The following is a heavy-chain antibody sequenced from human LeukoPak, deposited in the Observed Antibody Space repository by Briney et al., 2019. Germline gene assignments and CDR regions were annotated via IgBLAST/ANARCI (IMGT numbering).Heavy chain of an antibody. D-gene: IGHD2-8*02. J-gene: IGHJ4*02. CDR1: GGSFSGYY. CDR2: INHSGST. V-gene: IGHV4-34*01. Sequence: SETLSLTCAVYGGSFSGYYWSWIRQPPGKGLEWIGEINHSGSTNYNPPLKSRVTISVDTSKNQFSLKLSSVTAADTAVYYCARGWSGYWGQGTLVTVSS. CDR3: ARGWSGY.